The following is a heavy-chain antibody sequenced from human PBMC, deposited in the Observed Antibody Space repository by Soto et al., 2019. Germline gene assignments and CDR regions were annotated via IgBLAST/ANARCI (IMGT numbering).Heavy chain of an antibody. V-gene: IGHV3-23*01. CDR1: ESGYSDYS. D-gene: IGHD2-15*01. CDR3: AKGQDCSDGSCLRGFDN. CDR2: VGSSSGSI. J-gene: IGHJ4*02. Sequence: PGGSVRQTGAASESGYSDYSMNRVSQAPGRGLEWVSSVGSSSGSIYYADSVKGRFTISRDNAKNTLFLQMNSLRVEDTAVYYCAKGQDCSDGSCLRGFDNWGQGTLVTVSS.